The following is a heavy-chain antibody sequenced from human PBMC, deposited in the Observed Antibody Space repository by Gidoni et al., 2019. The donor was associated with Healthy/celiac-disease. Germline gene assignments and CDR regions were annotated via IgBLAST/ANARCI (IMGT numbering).Heavy chain of an antibody. CDR2: MHPNSGNT. J-gene: IGHJ4*02. CDR1: GYTFTSYD. CDR3: ARCEDSSSPGVPDY. D-gene: IGHD6-6*01. Sequence: QAQLVQSGAEVKKHRPSVMVPCQASGYTFTSYDITWVRQATGQWLEWMGGMHPNSGNTGDAQKCQGRVTMTRSTAISPAYMELSILSSEDTAVYYCARCEDSSSPGVPDYWGQGTLVTVSS. V-gene: IGHV1-8*01.